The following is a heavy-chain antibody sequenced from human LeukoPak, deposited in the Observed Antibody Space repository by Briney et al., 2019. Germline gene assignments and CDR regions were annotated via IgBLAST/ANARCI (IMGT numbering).Heavy chain of an antibody. D-gene: IGHD3-22*01. CDR1: GGTFSSYA. CDR3: AREGNPYYYDSSGYYYFDY. V-gene: IGHV1-69*13. J-gene: IGHJ4*02. Sequence: ASVKVSCKASGGTFSSYAISWVRQAPGRGLEWMGGIIPIFGTANYAQKFQGRATITADESTSTAYMELSSLRSEDTAVYYCAREGNPYYYDSSGYYYFDYWGQGTLVTVSS. CDR2: IIPIFGTA.